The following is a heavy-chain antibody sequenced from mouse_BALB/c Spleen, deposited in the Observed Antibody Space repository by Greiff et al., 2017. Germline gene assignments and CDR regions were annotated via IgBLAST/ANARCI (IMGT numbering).Heavy chain of an antibody. CDR1: GFNIKDTY. CDR3: ARGGAYYRYDDYFDY. D-gene: IGHD2-14*01. CDR2: IDPANGNT. V-gene: IGHV14-3*02. J-gene: IGHJ2*01. Sequence: EVKLQESGAELVKPGASVKLSCTASGFNIKDTYMHWVKQRPEQGLEWIGRIDPANGNTKYDPKFQGKATITADTSSNTAYLQLSSLTSEDTAVYYCARGGAYYRYDDYFDYWGQGTTLTVSS.